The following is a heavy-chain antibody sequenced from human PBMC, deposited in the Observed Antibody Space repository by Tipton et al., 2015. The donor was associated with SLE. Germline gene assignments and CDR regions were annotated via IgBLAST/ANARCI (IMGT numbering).Heavy chain of an antibody. CDR2: ISYDGSNK. V-gene: IGHV3-30*03. CDR3: AREVEY. CDR1: GFTFSSYG. J-gene: IGHJ4*02. Sequence: RSLRLSCAASGFTFSSYGMHWVRQAPGKGLEWVAVISYDGSNKYYADSVKGRFTISRDNSKNTLYLQMNSLRAEDTAVYYCAREVEYWGQGTLVTVSS.